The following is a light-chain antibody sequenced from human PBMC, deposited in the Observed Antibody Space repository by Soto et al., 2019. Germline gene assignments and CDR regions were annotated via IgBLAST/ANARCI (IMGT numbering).Light chain of an antibody. CDR1: QTVRNNY. CDR3: QQFSSYPLT. J-gene: IGKJ4*01. CDR2: DAS. Sequence: EFLLTPSPSTLSFSPGERATPSCRASQTVRNNYLAWYQQKPGQAPRLLIYDASSRATGIPDRFSGGGSGTDFTLTISRLEPEDFAVYYCQQFSSYPLTFGGGTKVDIK. V-gene: IGKV3-20*01.